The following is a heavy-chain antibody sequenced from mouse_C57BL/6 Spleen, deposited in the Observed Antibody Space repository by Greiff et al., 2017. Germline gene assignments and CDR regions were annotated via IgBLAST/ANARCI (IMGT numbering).Heavy chain of an antibody. CDR2: IYPGDGDT. D-gene: IGHD1-1*02. Sequence: QVQLQQSGPELVKPGASVKISCKASGYAFSSSWMNWVKQRPGKGLEWIGRIYPGDGDTNYNGKFKGKATLTADKSSSTAYMQLSSLTSEDSAVYFCAREGVLWTGGFAYWGQGTLVTVSA. J-gene: IGHJ3*01. CDR1: GYAFSSSW. V-gene: IGHV1-82*01. CDR3: AREGVLWTGGFAY.